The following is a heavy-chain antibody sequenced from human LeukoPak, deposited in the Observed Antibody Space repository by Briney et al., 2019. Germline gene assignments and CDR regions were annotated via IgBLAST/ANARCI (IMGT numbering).Heavy chain of an antibody. CDR3: ARAALLWFGEPGSFDY. D-gene: IGHD3-10*01. Sequence: SETLSLTCTVSGGSISSYYWSWIRQSPGKGLEWIGYIYYSGSTNYNPSLKSRVTISVDTSKNQFSLKLSSVTAADTAVYYCARAALLWFGEPGSFDYWGQGTLVTVSS. J-gene: IGHJ4*02. V-gene: IGHV4-59*01. CDR1: GGSISSYY. CDR2: IYYSGST.